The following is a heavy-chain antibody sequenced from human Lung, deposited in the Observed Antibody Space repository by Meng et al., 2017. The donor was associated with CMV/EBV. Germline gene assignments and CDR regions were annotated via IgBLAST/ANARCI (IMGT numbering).Heavy chain of an antibody. CDR2: ITSASGFT. Sequence: GGSLRLSCAASGFTFSGYAMNWVRQAPGKGLEWISSITSASGFTFYADSVKGRFTISRDNAKNSVYLQMNSLRAEDTALYYCARDLIHWDMNESPTRIDHFDYWGQGTXVTVSS. J-gene: IGHJ4*02. D-gene: IGHD2-15*01. V-gene: IGHV3-21*01. CDR1: GFTFSGYA. CDR3: ARDLIHWDMNESPTRIDHFDY.